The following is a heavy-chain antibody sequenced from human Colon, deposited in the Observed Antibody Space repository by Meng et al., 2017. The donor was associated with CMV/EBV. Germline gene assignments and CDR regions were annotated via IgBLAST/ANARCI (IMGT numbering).Heavy chain of an antibody. J-gene: IGHJ4*02. CDR1: GFTFPHYW. CDR2: INGGGSST. V-gene: IGHV3-74*01. D-gene: IGHD5-12*01. CDR3: VREGAYGDFDY. Sequence: SCVASGFTFPHYWMHWVRQGPGKGLVWVSRINGGGSSTNYADSVKGRFPISRDNAKNTLYLQMNSLRVEDTAVYYCVREGAYGDFDYWGQGTLVTVSS.